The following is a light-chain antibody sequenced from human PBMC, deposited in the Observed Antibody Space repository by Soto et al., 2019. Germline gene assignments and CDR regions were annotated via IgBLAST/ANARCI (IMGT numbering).Light chain of an antibody. CDR3: QSYDSSLSGSYV. Sequence: CVLTQPPSVSGAPGQRVTISCTGSSSNIGAGYDVHWYQQLPGTAPKLLIYGNSNRPSGVPDRFSGSKSGTSASLAITGLQAEDEADYYCQSYDSSLSGSYVFGTGTQLTVL. CDR1: SSNIGAGYD. J-gene: IGLJ1*01. CDR2: GNS. V-gene: IGLV1-40*01.